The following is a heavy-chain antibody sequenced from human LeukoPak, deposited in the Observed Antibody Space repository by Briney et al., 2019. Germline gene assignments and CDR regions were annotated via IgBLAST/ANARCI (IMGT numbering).Heavy chain of an antibody. J-gene: IGHJ3*02. D-gene: IGHD6-19*01. V-gene: IGHV3-30*03. CDR2: ISYDGSNK. Sequence: GRSLRLSCAASGFTFSSYGMHWVRQAPGKGLEWVAVISYDGSNKYYADSVKGRFTISRDNSKNTLYLQMNSLRAEDTAVYYCARESAVAFGSGAFDIWGQGTMVTVSS. CDR3: ARESAVAFGSGAFDI. CDR1: GFTFSSYG.